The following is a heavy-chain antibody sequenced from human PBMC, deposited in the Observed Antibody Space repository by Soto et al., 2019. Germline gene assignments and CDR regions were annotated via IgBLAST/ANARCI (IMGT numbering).Heavy chain of an antibody. J-gene: IGHJ6*02. CDR2: MYYSGST. V-gene: IGHV4-59*01. D-gene: IGHD3-3*01. CDR3: ARDTLSRFGSGYYIGGNYYYGMDV. Sequence: SETLSLTCTVSGGSISSYYWSWIRQPPGKGLEWIGYMYYSGSTKYNPSLKSRVTISIDTSKIQFSLKLSSVTAADTAVYYCARDTLSRFGSGYYIGGNYYYGMDVWGQGTTVTVSS. CDR1: GGSISSYY.